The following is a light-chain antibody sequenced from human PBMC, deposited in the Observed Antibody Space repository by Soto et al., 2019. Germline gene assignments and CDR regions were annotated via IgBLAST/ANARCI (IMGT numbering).Light chain of an antibody. V-gene: IGKV1-5*03. CDR3: LQYQSYWT. J-gene: IGKJ1*01. CDR1: QSISRQ. CDR2: QAS. Sequence: DIQMTQSPSTLSASVGDRVSITCRASQSISRQLAWNQQKPGKAPNLLIYQASNLETGVPPRFPGSGSGTEFTLTISSLQPDDLATYYCLQYQSYWTFGQGTKVEVK.